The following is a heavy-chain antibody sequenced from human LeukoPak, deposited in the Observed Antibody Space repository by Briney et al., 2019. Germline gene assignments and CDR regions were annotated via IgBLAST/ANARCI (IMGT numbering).Heavy chain of an antibody. D-gene: IGHD3-10*01. V-gene: IGHV4-38-2*01. Sequence: SETLSLTCAVSGYSISSGYYWGWIRQPPGKGLEWIGSIYHSGSTYYNPSLKSRVTISVDTSKHQFSPKLSSVTAADTAVYYCARPSRYYYGSGSYLTKYYFDYWGQGTLVTVSS. CDR3: ARPSRYYYGSGSYLTKYYFDY. CDR2: IYHSGST. CDR1: GYSISSGYY. J-gene: IGHJ4*02.